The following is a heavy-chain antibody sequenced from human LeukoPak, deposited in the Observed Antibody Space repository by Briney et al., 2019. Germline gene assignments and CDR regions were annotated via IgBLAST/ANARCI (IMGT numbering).Heavy chain of an antibody. V-gene: IGHV4-4*09. Sequence: PSETLSLTCTVPGGSISSYYWSWIRQPPGKGLEWIGYIYTSGSTNYNPSLKSRVTISVDTSKNQFSLKLSSVTAADTAVYYCAREDYGDYSIDYWGQGTLVTVSS. CDR2: IYTSGST. J-gene: IGHJ4*02. D-gene: IGHD4-17*01. CDR1: GGSISSYY. CDR3: AREDYGDYSIDY.